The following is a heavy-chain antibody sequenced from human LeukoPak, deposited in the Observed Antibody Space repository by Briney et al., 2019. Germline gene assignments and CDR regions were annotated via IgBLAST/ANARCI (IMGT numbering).Heavy chain of an antibody. D-gene: IGHD6-13*01. Sequence: GGSLRLSCAASGFTFSSYSMNWVRQAPGKGLEWVSSISSSSSYIYYADSVKGRFTISRDNSKNTLYLQMNSLRAEDTAVYYCARSGPYSSSRYYFDYWGQGTLVTVSS. CDR3: ARSGPYSSSRYYFDY. J-gene: IGHJ4*02. V-gene: IGHV3-21*01. CDR1: GFTFSSYS. CDR2: ISSSSSYI.